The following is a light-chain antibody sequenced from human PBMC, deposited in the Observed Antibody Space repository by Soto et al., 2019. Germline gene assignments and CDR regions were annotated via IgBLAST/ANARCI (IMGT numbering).Light chain of an antibody. Sequence: QSVLTQPASVSGSPGQSITISCTGTSSDIGSYDLVSWYQQHPGTAPKLIIYEVTKRPSGVSTRFSGSKSGNTASLTISGLQAVDEADYYCCSYTSSTAYVFGTGTKVTVL. CDR3: CSYTSSTAYV. J-gene: IGLJ1*01. V-gene: IGLV2-14*02. CDR1: SSDIGSYDL. CDR2: EVT.